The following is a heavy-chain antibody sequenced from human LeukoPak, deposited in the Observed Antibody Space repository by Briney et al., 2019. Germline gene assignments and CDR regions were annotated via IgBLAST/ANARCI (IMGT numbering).Heavy chain of an antibody. V-gene: IGHV3-48*02. CDR1: GFTFSSYS. Sequence: GGSLRLSCAASGFTFSSYSMNWVRQAPGKGLEWVSYISRGSSNIYYADSVKGRFTISRDNAKNSLCLQMSSLRDEDTAIYYCARDRDWGFDYWGQGTLVTVSS. J-gene: IGHJ4*02. CDR3: ARDRDWGFDY. CDR2: ISRGSSNI. D-gene: IGHD2-21*02.